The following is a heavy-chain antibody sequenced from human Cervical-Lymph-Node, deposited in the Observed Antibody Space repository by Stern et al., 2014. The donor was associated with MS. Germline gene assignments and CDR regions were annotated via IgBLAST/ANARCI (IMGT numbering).Heavy chain of an antibody. J-gene: IGHJ4*02. D-gene: IGHD4-11*01. CDR2: ISYDGSNK. CDR3: ARDYSNYGDY. Sequence: VQLVESGGGVVQPGRSLRLSCAASGFTFSSYAMHWARQAPGKGLEWVAVISYDGSNKYYADSVKGRFTISRDNSKNTLYLQMNSLRAEDTAVYYCARDYSNYGDYWGQGTLVTVSS. V-gene: IGHV3-30*01. CDR1: GFTFSSYA.